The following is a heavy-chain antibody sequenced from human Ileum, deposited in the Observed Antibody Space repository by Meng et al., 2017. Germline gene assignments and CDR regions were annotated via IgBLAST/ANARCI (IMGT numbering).Heavy chain of an antibody. V-gene: IGHV4-31*03. CDR3: ARGIGATGLFDS. CDR1: GGASVNSGDSY. D-gene: IGHD6-13*01. J-gene: IGHJ4*02. Sequence: QVQLQESGPGLVKPSQTLSLTCTVSGGASVNSGDSYWTWIRQHPEKGLEWIGSIHYRGTTFNNPSLMSRSTMSVDTSTSQFSLRLSSVTAADTALYFCARGIGATGLFDSWGQGSLVTVSS. CDR2: IHYRGTT.